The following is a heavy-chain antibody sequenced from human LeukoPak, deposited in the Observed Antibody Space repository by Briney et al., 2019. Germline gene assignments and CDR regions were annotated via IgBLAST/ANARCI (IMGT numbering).Heavy chain of an antibody. D-gene: IGHD3-10*01. J-gene: IGHJ4*02. Sequence: GGSLRLSCAASGFTFSSYEMNWVRQAPGKGLEWVSYISSSGSTIYYADSVKGRFTISRDNAKNSLYLQMNNLRAEDTAVYYCARARGIDLESRGLDYWGQGTLVTVSS. CDR3: ARARGIDLESRGLDY. CDR2: ISSSGSTI. CDR1: GFTFSSYE. V-gene: IGHV3-48*03.